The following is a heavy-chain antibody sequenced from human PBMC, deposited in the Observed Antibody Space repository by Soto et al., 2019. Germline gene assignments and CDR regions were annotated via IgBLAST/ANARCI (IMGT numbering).Heavy chain of an antibody. CDR3: ARDRGYYYDSSGPFDY. CDR1: GFTFSSYW. J-gene: IGHJ4*02. D-gene: IGHD3-22*01. CDR2: INSDGSST. V-gene: IGHV3-74*01. Sequence: EVQLVESGGGLVQPGGSLRLSCAASGFTFSSYWMHWVRQAPGKGLVWVSRINSDGSSTSYADSVKGRFTISRDNAKNTLYMQMTGLRAEDTAVYYCARDRGYYYDSSGPFDYWGQGTLVTVSS.